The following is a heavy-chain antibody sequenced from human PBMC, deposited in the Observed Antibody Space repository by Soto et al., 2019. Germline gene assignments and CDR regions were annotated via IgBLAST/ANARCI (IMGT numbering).Heavy chain of an antibody. CDR3: AKNLYEWLQYVFYD. J-gene: IGHJ4*02. D-gene: IGHD5-12*01. Sequence: GGSLRLSCAASGFTFSTYGMHWVRKAPGKGLGWVAAISYDGTITYYADSAKGRFTISRDNSTTTPNVQMNSLRGEATAVYYCAKNLYEWLQYVFYDWWQGTLVTVSS. V-gene: IGHV3-30*18. CDR2: ISYDGTIT. CDR1: GFTFSTYG.